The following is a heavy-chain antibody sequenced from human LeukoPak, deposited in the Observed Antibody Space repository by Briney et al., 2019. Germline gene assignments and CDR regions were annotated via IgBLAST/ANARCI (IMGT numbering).Heavy chain of an antibody. CDR3: ARQYFGYYYMDV. CDR1: GGSITSNSYY. D-gene: IGHD3-9*01. CDR2: FYYSGST. V-gene: IGHV4-39*01. Sequence: PSETLPLTCTVSGGSITSNSYYWGWIRQPPGKGLEWIGSFYYSGSTYYNPSLKSRVTISVDTSKNQFSLKLTSVTAADTAVYYCARQYFGYYYMDVWGKGTTVTVSS. J-gene: IGHJ6*03.